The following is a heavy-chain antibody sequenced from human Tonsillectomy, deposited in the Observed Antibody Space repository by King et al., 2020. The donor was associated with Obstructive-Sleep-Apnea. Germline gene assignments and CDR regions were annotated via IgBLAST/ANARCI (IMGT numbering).Heavy chain of an antibody. CDR3: VRRNNFFDY. Sequence: VQLVESGAELKRPGESLNISCKGSGYTFSKYWIGWVRQMPGKGLEWMVIIDPGDSQTKYSPSFQGQVSISVDTSINTAYLHWSSLKASDTAIYFCVRRNNFFDYWGQGALVTVSS. V-gene: IGHV5-51*01. CDR2: IDPGDSQT. CDR1: GYTFSKYW. J-gene: IGHJ4*02.